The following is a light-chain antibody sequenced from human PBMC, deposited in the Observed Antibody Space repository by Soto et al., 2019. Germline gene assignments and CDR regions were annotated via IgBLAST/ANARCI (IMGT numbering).Light chain of an antibody. CDR1: SSDVGGYNY. Sequence: QSALTQPPSASGSPGQSVTISCTGTSSDVGGYNYVSWYQQHPGKVPKVLISEVNKRPSGVPDRFSGSKSGNTASLTVSGLQADDEADYYCSSFAGTFFVFVTGTKVTVL. V-gene: IGLV2-8*01. CDR2: EVN. J-gene: IGLJ1*01. CDR3: SSFAGTFFV.